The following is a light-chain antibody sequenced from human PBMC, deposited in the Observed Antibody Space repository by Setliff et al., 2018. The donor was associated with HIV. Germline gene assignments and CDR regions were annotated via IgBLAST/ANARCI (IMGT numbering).Light chain of an antibody. CDR2: DNK. CDR3: GTWDSSLSAVV. V-gene: IGLV1-51*01. Sequence: QSVLTQQPSVYAAPGQKVTISCSGSCSNIGNNYVSWYQHLPGTAPKLLIYDNKKRPSWIPDRFSGSMSGTSATLGITGLQTGDEADYYCGTWDSSLSAVVFGGGTKVTVL. J-gene: IGLJ2*01. CDR1: CSNIGNNY.